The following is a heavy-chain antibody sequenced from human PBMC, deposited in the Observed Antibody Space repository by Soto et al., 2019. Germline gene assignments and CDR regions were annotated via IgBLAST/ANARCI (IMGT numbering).Heavy chain of an antibody. CDR3: AKHTTYYYDSSGFIRFDWFDP. CDR2: ISYDGSNK. D-gene: IGHD3-22*01. CDR1: GFTFSSYG. J-gene: IGHJ5*02. Sequence: QVQLLESGGGVVQPGRSLRLSCAASGFTFSSYGMHWVRQAPGKGLEWVAVISYDGSNKYYADSVKGRFTISRDNSKNTLYLPMNSMRAEDTAVYYCAKHTTYYYDSSGFIRFDWFDPWGQGTLVTVPS. V-gene: IGHV3-30*18.